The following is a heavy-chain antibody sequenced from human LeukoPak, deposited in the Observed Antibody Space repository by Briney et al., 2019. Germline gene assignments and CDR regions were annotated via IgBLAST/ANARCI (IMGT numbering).Heavy chain of an antibody. CDR1: GFTFDDYT. CDR3: AKTLWKSYYYYGMDV. CDR2: ISRDSGRI. J-gene: IGHJ6*02. Sequence: GGSLRLSCAASGFTFDDYTMHWVRQAPGKGLEWVSGISRDSGRIGYADSVEGRFTISRDNAESSLHLEMNSLRPEDTAFYYCAKTLWKSYYYYGMDVWGQGTTVTVSS. D-gene: IGHD2-21*01. V-gene: IGHV3-9*01.